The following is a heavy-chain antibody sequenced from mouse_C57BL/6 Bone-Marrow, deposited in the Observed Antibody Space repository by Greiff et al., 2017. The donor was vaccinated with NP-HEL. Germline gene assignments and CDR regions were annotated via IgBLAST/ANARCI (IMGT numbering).Heavy chain of an antibody. CDR3: ARHRAIYYDYDGGFAY. D-gene: IGHD2-4*01. J-gene: IGHJ3*01. V-gene: IGHV5-6*01. Sequence: DVHLVESGGDLVKPGGSLKLSCAASGFTFSSYGMSWVRQTPDKRLEWVATISSGGSYTYYPDSVKGRFTISRDNAKNTLYLQMSSLKSEDTAMYYCARHRAIYYDYDGGFAYWGQGTLVTVSA. CDR1: GFTFSSYG. CDR2: ISSGGSYT.